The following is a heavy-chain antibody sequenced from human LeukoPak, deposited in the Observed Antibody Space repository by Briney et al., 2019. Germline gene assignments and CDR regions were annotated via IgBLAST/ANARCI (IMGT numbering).Heavy chain of an antibody. Sequence: ASVKVSCKASGGTFSSYAISWVRQAPGQGLEWMGRIIPILGIANYAQKFQGRVTMTEDTSTDTAYMELSSLRSEDTAVYYCATVEGSGYYRYFDYWGQGTLVTVSS. J-gene: IGHJ4*02. D-gene: IGHD3-22*01. CDR1: GGTFSSYA. CDR3: ATVEGSGYYRYFDY. CDR2: IIPILGIA. V-gene: IGHV1-69*04.